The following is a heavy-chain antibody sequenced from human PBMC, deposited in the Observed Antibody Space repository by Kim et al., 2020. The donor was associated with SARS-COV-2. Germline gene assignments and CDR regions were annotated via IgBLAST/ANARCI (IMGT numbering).Heavy chain of an antibody. CDR1: GGSVSNGNYY. V-gene: IGHV4-31*03. CDR2: IYYSGST. Sequence: SETLSLTCTVSGGSVSNGNYYWTWIRQHPGKGLEWIGYIYYSGSTYYNSSLKSRVIISIDTSKNQFSLKLTSVTAADTAVYCCARCGSTWYDFDYWGQGTLVTVSS. D-gene: IGHD6-13*01. J-gene: IGHJ4*02. CDR3: ARCGSTWYDFDY.